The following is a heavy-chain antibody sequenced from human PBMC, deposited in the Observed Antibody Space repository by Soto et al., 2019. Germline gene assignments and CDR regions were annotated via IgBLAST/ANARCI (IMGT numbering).Heavy chain of an antibody. D-gene: IGHD2-2*01. J-gene: IGHJ5*02. CDR3: ARVVPGAAAWFGP. V-gene: IGHV1-18*01. Sequence: QVQLVQSGGEVKRPGASVKVSCKTSGYTFSNYGITWVRQAPGQPLEWLGWISLYSDGTNYAQKFQGRVSMTTDTSTTTAYMELRSLRSDDTAVYYCARVVPGAAAWFGPWCQGTLVTVSS. CDR1: GYTFSNYG. CDR2: ISLYSDGT.